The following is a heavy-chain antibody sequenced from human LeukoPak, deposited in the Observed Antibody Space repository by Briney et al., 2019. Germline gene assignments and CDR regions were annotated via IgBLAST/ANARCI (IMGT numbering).Heavy chain of an antibody. CDR3: ARDPVGENWFDP. D-gene: IGHD3-16*01. Sequence: GGSLRLSCAASGFTFSSYSMNWVRQAPGKGLEWVSLISSSSSYKYYADSVKGRFTISRDNAKNSLYLQMNSLRAEDTAVYYCARDPVGENWFDPWGQGTLVTVSS. CDR1: GFTFSSYS. V-gene: IGHV3-21*01. CDR2: ISSSSSYK. J-gene: IGHJ5*02.